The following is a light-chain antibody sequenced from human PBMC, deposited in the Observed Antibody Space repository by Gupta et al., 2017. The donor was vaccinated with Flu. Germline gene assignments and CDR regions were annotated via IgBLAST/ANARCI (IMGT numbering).Light chain of an antibody. CDR3: QSYDSSLSGLV. CDR2: GNS. J-gene: IGLJ2*01. V-gene: IGLV1-40*01. CDR1: NSSVGARYD. Sequence: QSVLTQPPSVSWAPGQRATISCTGSNSSVGARYDVHWYQRLPGTAPKLLIFGNSNRPSGVPDRFSGSKSGTSASLAITGLQAEDEADYYCQSYDSSLSGLVFGGGTKLTVL.